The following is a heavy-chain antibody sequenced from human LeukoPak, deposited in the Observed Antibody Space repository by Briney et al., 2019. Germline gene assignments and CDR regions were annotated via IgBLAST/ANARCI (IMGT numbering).Heavy chain of an antibody. CDR1: AFSLSAYN. V-gene: IGHV3-48*04. J-gene: IGHJ4*02. CDR2: ISGTGTTI. CDR3: VRDRGTYRPIDY. D-gene: IGHD1-26*01. Sequence: PGGSLRLSCAASAFSLSAYNMNWVRQAPGKGREWVSYISGTGTTIYYADSVKGRFTISRDNAQNSLYLQMNSLRAEDTAIYYCVRDRGTYRPIDYCGQGTLVAVSS.